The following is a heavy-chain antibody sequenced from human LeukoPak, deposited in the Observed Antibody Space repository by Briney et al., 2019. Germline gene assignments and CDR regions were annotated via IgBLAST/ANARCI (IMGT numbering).Heavy chain of an antibody. J-gene: IGHJ4*02. V-gene: IGHV4-61*02. Sequence: SQTLSLTCSVSGGSISSDSYHWPWIRQPAGKGLEWIGRVISSGTTNYHPSLKSRVTILVDTSKNQFSLKLNFVTAADTAVYYCARGGWFGELFFDHWGQGILVTVSS. CDR2: VISSGTT. CDR1: GGSISSDSYH. CDR3: ARGGWFGELFFDH. D-gene: IGHD3-10*01.